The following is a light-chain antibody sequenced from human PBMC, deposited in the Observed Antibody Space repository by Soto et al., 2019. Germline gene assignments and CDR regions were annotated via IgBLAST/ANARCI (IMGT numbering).Light chain of an antibody. V-gene: IGKV3-11*01. Sequence: EIVLTQSPATLSLSPGERATLSCRTSQIISTYLAWYQQKAGQAPRVLIYDASNRATGTPARFSGSGSGTDFTLTISSREPEDFAVYYGQQRANWPLTFGGGTKVEIK. CDR3: QQRANWPLT. CDR2: DAS. J-gene: IGKJ4*02. CDR1: QIISTY.